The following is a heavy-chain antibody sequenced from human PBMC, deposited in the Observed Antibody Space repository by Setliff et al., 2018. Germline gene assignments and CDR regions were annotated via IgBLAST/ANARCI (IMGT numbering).Heavy chain of an antibody. D-gene: IGHD3-3*01. V-gene: IGHV1-46*01. Sequence: ASVKVSCKASGYTFTSYYMHWVRQAPGQGLEWMGVINPSGGSTTYAQRFQGRVTMTRDTSTSTAYMYLSSLRSEDTAVYYCARESTAKNFWGEYSDYWGQGTLVTVSS. J-gene: IGHJ4*02. CDR2: INPSGGST. CDR1: GYTFTSYY. CDR3: ARESTAKNFWGEYSDY.